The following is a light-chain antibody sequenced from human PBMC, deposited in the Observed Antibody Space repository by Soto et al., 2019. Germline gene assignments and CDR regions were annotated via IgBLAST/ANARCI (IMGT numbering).Light chain of an antibody. J-gene: IGKJ1*01. CDR1: QSVSSY. Sequence: EIVMTQSPATLSVSPGERATLSCRASQSVSSYLAWYQQKPGQAPRLLIYDASNLYTGVPSRFSGSRSGTEFTLTISSLQPEDFASYYCLQDYGDSWTFGQGTKVDIK. V-gene: IGKV3-15*01. CDR3: LQDYGDSWT. CDR2: DAS.